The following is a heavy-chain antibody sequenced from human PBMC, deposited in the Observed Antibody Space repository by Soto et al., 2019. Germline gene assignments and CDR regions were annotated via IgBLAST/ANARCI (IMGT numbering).Heavy chain of an antibody. D-gene: IGHD3-3*01. Sequence: QVQLVQSGAEVKKPGASVRVSCKASGYTFTSYAMHWVRQAPGQRLEWMGWINAGNGNTKYSQKFQGRVTITRDTSASTAYMELSSLTSEDTAVYYCARDRPVSYYDFWSGGDVWGQGTTVTVSS. V-gene: IGHV1-3*01. CDR3: ARDRPVSYYDFWSGGDV. CDR2: INAGNGNT. CDR1: GYTFTSYA. J-gene: IGHJ6*02.